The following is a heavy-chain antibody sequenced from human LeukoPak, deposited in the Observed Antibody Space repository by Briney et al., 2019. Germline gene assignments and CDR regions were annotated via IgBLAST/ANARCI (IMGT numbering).Heavy chain of an antibody. CDR1: GGSISSSSYY. CDR2: IYYSGST. CDR3: ARLRGWLLPFDY. V-gene: IGHV4-39*01. Sequence: KPSETLSLTCTVSGGSISSSSYYWGWIRQPPGKGLEWIGSIYYSGSTYYNPSLKSRVTISVDTSKNQFSLKLSSVTAADTAVYYCARLRGWLLPFDYWGQGTLVTVSS. J-gene: IGHJ4*02. D-gene: IGHD3-22*01.